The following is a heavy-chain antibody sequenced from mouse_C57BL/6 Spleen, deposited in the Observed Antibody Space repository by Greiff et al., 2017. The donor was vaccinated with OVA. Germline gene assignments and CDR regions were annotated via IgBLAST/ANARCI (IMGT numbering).Heavy chain of an antibody. Sequence: QVQLQQSGAELVKPGASVKISCKASGYAFSSYWMNWVKQRPGKGLEWIGQIYPGDGDTNYNGKFKGKATLTADKSSSTAYMQLSSLTSEDSAVDFCATTYYDYHYFDYWGQGTTLTVSS. CDR3: ATTYYDYHYFDY. CDR1: GYAFSSYW. V-gene: IGHV1-80*01. D-gene: IGHD2-4*01. J-gene: IGHJ2*01. CDR2: IYPGDGDT.